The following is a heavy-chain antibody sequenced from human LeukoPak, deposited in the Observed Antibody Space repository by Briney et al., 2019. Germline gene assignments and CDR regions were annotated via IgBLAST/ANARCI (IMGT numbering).Heavy chain of an antibody. Sequence: PGGSLRLSCAASGFTFSDYYMSWIRQAPGKGLEWVSYISSSGSTIYYADSVKGRFTISRDNAKNSLHLQMNSLRAEDTAVYYCARDRGVVQGRPYYYYYYGMDVWGQGTTVTVSS. CDR2: ISSSGSTI. CDR3: ARDRGVVQGRPYYYYYYGMDV. D-gene: IGHD3-10*02. J-gene: IGHJ6*02. V-gene: IGHV3-11*01. CDR1: GFTFSDYY.